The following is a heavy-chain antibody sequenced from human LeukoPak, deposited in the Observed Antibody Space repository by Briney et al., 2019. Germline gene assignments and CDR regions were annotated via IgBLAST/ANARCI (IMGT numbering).Heavy chain of an antibody. J-gene: IGHJ4*02. Sequence: GGSLRLSCAASGFTFSDFWMSWVRQAPGKGLECVASTNEAGGDKLYVDSVKGRSTISRDNSKNSLSLQMNSLTAEDTAIYYCAIATTGRGAFGSWGQGTLVSVSS. CDR2: TNEAGGDK. V-gene: IGHV3-7*01. CDR3: AIATTGRGAFGS. CDR1: GFTFSDFW. D-gene: IGHD1-1*01.